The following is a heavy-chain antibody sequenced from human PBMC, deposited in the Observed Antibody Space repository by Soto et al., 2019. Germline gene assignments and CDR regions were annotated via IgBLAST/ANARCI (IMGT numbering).Heavy chain of an antibody. J-gene: IGHJ4*02. D-gene: IGHD3-22*01. CDR3: VRLTPSNYYYETGYYFDC. CDR1: GDSVSSSRYY. Sequence: QLQLQESGPGLVKPSETLSLTCTVSGDSVSSSRYYWGWIRQPPGKGLEWIGSIYYSGSTYYNPSLKSRVTISADTPKNQFSLKLSSVTAADTAVYYCVRLTPSNYYYETGYYFDCWGQGTLVTVSS. CDR2: IYYSGST. V-gene: IGHV4-39*01.